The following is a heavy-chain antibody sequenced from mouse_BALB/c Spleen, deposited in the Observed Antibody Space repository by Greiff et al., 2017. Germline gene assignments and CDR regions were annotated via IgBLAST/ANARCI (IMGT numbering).Heavy chain of an antibody. J-gene: IGHJ3*01. D-gene: IGHD2-14*01. V-gene: IGHV5-4*02. CDR2: ISDGGSYT. CDR1: GFTFSDYY. Sequence: EVKVVESGGGLVKPGGSLKLSCAASGFTFSDYYMYWVRQTPEKRLEWVATISDGGSYTYYPDSVKGRFTISRDNAKNNLYLQMSSLKSEDTAMYYCARGERYESWLAYWGQGTLVTVSA. CDR3: ARGERYESWLAY.